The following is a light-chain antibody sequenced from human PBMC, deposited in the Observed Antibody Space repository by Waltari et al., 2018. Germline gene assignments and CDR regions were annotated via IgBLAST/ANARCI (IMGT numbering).Light chain of an antibody. CDR3: SSYAGSNTVV. V-gene: IGLV2-8*01. CDR2: EVS. Sequence: QSALTQPPSASGSPGQSVTISCTGTSSDVGGYNYVSWYQQHPGKAPKLMIYEVSKRPSGVPGRFSSSKSGNTASLTVSGLQAEDEADYYCSSYAGSNTVVFGGGTKLTVL. J-gene: IGLJ2*01. CDR1: SSDVGGYNY.